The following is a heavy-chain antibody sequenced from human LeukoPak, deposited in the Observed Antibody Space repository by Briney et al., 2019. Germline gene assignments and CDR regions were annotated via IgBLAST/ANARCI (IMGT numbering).Heavy chain of an antibody. Sequence: PSETLSLTCTVSGGSISSSSYYWGWIRQPPGKGLEWIGSIYYSGSTYYNPSLKSRVTTSVDTSKNQFSLKLSSVTAADTAVYYCARSWYDSSGYYNWFDPWGQGTLVTVSS. V-gene: IGHV4-39*01. CDR2: IYYSGST. J-gene: IGHJ5*02. CDR3: ARSWYDSSGYYNWFDP. D-gene: IGHD3-22*01. CDR1: GGSISSSSYY.